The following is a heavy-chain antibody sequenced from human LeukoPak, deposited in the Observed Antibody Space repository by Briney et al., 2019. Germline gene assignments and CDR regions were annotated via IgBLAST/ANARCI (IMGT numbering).Heavy chain of an antibody. D-gene: IGHD4-17*01. CDR2: IKQDGSEK. J-gene: IGHJ4*02. CDR3: ARDKVDGDSYFDS. CDR1: GFTFTNYW. Sequence: PGGSLRLSCAASGFTFTNYWMSWVRQAPGKGLEWVANIKQDGSEKYYVDSVKGRFTISRDNAHNSLYLQMSSLRAEDTAVYFCARDKVDGDSYFDSWGQGTLVTVS. V-gene: IGHV3-7*01.